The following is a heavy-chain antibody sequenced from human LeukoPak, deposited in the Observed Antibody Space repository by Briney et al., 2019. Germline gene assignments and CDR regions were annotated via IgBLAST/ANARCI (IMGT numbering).Heavy chain of an antibody. V-gene: IGHV1-18*01. CDR3: ARVTHYYDSSGYYLSSDY. J-gene: IGHJ4*02. CDR2: ISAYNGNT. Sequence: ASVKVSCKASGYTFNSHGISWVRQAPGQGLEWMGWISAYNGNTNHTQKLQGRVTMTTDTSTNTAYMELRSLRSDDTAVYFCARVTHYYDSSGYYLSSDYWGQGTLVTVSS. CDR1: GYTFNSHG. D-gene: IGHD3-22*01.